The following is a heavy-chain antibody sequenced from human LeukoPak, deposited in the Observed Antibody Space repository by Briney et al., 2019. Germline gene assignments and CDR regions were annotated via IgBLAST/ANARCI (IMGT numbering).Heavy chain of an antibody. V-gene: IGHV5-51*01. CDR3: ARGPYCSGGSCYPHFDY. J-gene: IGHJ4*02. D-gene: IGHD2-15*01. Sequence: GEALKISCKGSGYSFTSYWIGWVRQMPGKGLEWMGIIYPGDSETRYSPSFQGQVTISADKSIRTAYLQWSSLKASDTAMYYCARGPYCSGGSCYPHFDYWGQGTLVTVSS. CDR1: GYSFTSYW. CDR2: IYPGDSET.